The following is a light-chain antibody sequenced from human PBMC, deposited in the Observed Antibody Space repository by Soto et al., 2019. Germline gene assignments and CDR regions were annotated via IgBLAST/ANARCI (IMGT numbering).Light chain of an antibody. Sequence: QSALTQPASVSGSPGQSLTISCTGTSSDVGGYNYVSWYQQHPGKAPKLMIYEVTNRPSGVSTRFSGSKSGNTASLTISGLQAEDEADYYCSSYTGSNSWVFGGGTKLTVL. J-gene: IGLJ3*02. V-gene: IGLV2-14*01. CDR2: EVT. CDR3: SSYTGSNSWV. CDR1: SSDVGGYNY.